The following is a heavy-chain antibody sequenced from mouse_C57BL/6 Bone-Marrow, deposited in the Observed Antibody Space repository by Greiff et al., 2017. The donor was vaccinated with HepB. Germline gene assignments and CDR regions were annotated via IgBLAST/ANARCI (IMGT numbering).Heavy chain of an antibody. Sequence: VQLQQSGAELVRPGASVKLSCKASGYTFTDYYINWVKQRPGQGLEWIARIYPGSGNTYYNEKFKGKATLTAEKSSSTAYMQLSSLTSEDSAVYFCARMRFITTVVAKGGYAMDYWGQGTSVTVSS. CDR2: IYPGSGNT. CDR1: GYTFTDYY. D-gene: IGHD1-1*01. CDR3: ARMRFITTVVAKGGYAMDY. V-gene: IGHV1-76*01. J-gene: IGHJ4*01.